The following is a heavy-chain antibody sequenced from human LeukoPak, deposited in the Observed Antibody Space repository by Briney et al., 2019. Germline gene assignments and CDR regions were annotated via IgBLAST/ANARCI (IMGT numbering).Heavy chain of an antibody. Sequence: GGSLRLSCAASGFTFSSYAMSWVRQAPGEGLEWVSAISGSGGSTYYADFVKGRFTISRDNSKNTLYLQMNSLRAEDSAVYYCVTSYCSGGSCYSASGYWGQGTLVTVSS. CDR1: GFTFSSYA. J-gene: IGHJ4*02. V-gene: IGHV3-23*01. CDR2: ISGSGGST. CDR3: VTSYCSGGSCYSASGY. D-gene: IGHD2-15*01.